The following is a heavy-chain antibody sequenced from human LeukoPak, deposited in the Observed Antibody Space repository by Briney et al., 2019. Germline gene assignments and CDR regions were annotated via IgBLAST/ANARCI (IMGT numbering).Heavy chain of an antibody. Sequence: GGSLTLSCEASGFTLGRSAMTWVRQTPGKGLEWFSSISSSGNTYYADSVKGRFTISRDNSKNLVNLQMNSLRAEDTAIYYCVKGRMSEDGLDFWGQGSLVTVSS. V-gene: IGHV3-23*01. CDR1: GFTLGRSA. J-gene: IGHJ4*02. D-gene: IGHD5-24*01. CDR3: VKGRMSEDGLDF. CDR2: ISSSGNT.